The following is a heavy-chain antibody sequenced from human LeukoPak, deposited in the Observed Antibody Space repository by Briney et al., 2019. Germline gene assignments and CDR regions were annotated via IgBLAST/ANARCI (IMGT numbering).Heavy chain of an antibody. J-gene: IGHJ6*03. CDR1: GFTFNNYS. D-gene: IGHD2-2*01. CDR3: ARGYCSSTSCRHYYYYYMDV. V-gene: IGHV3-21*04. CDR2: ISSSSSYI. Sequence: GGSLRLSCAASGFTFNNYSMNWVRQAPGKGLEWVSSISSSSSYIYYADSVKGRFTISRDNADNSLYLQMNSLRAEDTAVYYCARGYCSSTSCRHYYYYYMDVWGKGTTVTVSS.